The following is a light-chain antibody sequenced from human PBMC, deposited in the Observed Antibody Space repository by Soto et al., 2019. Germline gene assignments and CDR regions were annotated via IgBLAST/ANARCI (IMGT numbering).Light chain of an antibody. Sequence: EIVMTQSPATLSVSPGERATLSCGASQSVSSNLAWYQQKPGQTPRLLIFGASTRATGIPARFSGSGSGTEFTLTISSLQPEDFAVYYCQQYAVWPPQTFGQGTKVDIK. CDR3: QQYAVWPPQT. CDR1: QSVSSN. V-gene: IGKV3-15*01. J-gene: IGKJ1*01. CDR2: GAS.